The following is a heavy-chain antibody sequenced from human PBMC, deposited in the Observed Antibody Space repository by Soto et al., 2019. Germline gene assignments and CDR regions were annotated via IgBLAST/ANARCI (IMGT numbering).Heavy chain of an antibody. CDR1: GFTFSSYW. Sequence: GGSLRLSCAASGFTFSSYWMHWVRQAPGKGLVWVSRINSDGSSTSYADSVKGRFTISRDNAKNTLYLQMNSLRAEDTAVYYCARDKGGYSYGYYYYYGMDVWGQGTTVTASS. CDR2: INSDGSST. CDR3: ARDKGGYSYGYYYYYGMDV. D-gene: IGHD5-18*01. J-gene: IGHJ6*02. V-gene: IGHV3-74*01.